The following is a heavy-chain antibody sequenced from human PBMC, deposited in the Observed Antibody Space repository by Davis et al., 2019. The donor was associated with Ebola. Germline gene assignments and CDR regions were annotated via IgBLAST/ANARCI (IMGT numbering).Heavy chain of an antibody. D-gene: IGHD3-3*01. V-gene: IGHV4-39*07. J-gene: IGHJ3*02. CDR3: ARRMYYDFWSGYPYDAFDI. CDR1: RGSISSGDYY. CDR2: INHSGST. Sequence: MPSYTLSLTCTVSRGSISSGDYYWSWLRQPPGKGLDWIGEINHSGSTNYNPSLKSRVTISVDTSKNQFSLKLSSVTAADTAVYYCARRMYYDFWSGYPYDAFDIWGQGTMVTVSS.